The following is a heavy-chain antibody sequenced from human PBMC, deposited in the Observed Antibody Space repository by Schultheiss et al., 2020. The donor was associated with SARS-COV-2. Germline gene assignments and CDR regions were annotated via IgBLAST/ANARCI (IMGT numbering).Heavy chain of an antibody. CDR3: ASQNGMAKNWYFDL. J-gene: IGHJ2*01. V-gene: IGHV4-59*01. Sequence: GSLRLSCAVYGGSFSGYYWSWIRQPPGKGLEWIGYIYYSGSTNYNPSLKSRVTISVDTSKNQFSLKLSSVTAADTAVYYCASQNGMAKNWYFDLWGRGTLVTVSS. CDR2: IYYSGST. CDR1: GGSFSGYY. D-gene: IGHD5-24*01.